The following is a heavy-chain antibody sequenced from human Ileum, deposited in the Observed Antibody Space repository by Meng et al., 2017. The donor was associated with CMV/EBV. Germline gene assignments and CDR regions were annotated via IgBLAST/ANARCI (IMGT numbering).Heavy chain of an antibody. V-gene: IGHV3-30*03. CDR3: LRGEGTAAWTAYLDY. CDR2: TSYDGGTK. CDR1: GFIFSSYD. J-gene: IGHJ4*02. Sequence: GESLKISCAASGFIFSSYDMNWVRQAPDRGLEWVAVTSYDGGTKYYADSVKGRFTISRDNSRNTLYLQMNNLRDEDTAVYYCLRGEGTAAWTAYLDYWGQGTPVTVSS. D-gene: IGHD6-13*01.